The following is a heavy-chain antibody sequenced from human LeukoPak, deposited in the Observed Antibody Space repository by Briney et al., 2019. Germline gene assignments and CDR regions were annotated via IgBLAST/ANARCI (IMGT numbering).Heavy chain of an antibody. CDR3: VKSGPDFGDLPSEYYFDF. D-gene: IGHD4-17*01. CDR1: GFTFSNYW. CDR2: IWYDGSNQ. Sequence: GGSLRLSCAASGFTFSNYWMHWVRQAPGKGLEWVAVIWYDGSNQYYADSVRGRFTISRDNSKNTLHLQMNSLRAEDTAAYYCVKSGPDFGDLPSEYYFDFWGQGTLVTVSS. J-gene: IGHJ4*02. V-gene: IGHV3-33*06.